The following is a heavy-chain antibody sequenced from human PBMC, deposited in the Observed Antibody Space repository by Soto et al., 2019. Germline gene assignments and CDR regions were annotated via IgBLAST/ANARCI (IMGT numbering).Heavy chain of an antibody. CDR2: IIPIFGTA. Sequence: ASVKVSCKASGGTFSSYAISWVRQAPGQGLEWMGGIIPIFGTANYAQKFQGRVTITADESTSTAYMELSSLRSEDTAVYYCAREKLAIGYCSSTSCYHFDYWGQGTLVTVS. V-gene: IGHV1-69*13. CDR3: AREKLAIGYCSSTSCYHFDY. D-gene: IGHD2-2*01. J-gene: IGHJ4*02. CDR1: GGTFSSYA.